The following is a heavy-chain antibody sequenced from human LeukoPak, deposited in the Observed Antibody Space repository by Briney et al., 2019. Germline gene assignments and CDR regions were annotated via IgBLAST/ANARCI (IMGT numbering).Heavy chain of an antibody. Sequence: GSLRLSCAASGFTFSSYAMSWVRQAPGKGLEWVSAISGGGGSTYYADSVKGRFTISRDNSKNTLYLQMNSLRAEDTAVYYCAKFGPLAACSSTSCYPPDAFDIWGQGTMVTVSS. CDR3: AKFGPLAACSSTSCYPPDAFDI. CDR1: GFTFSSYA. D-gene: IGHD2-2*01. CDR2: ISGGGGST. V-gene: IGHV3-23*01. J-gene: IGHJ3*02.